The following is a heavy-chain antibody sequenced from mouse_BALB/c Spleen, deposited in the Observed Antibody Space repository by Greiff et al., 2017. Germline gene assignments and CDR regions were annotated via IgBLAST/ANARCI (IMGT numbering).Heavy chain of an antibody. J-gene: IGHJ4*01. CDR3: ARAHGDY. CDR2: ISNLAYSI. Sequence: EVKLVESGGGLVQPVGSRKLSCAASGFTFSDYGMAWVRQAPGKGPEWVAFISNLAYSIYYADTVTGRFTISRENAKNTLYLEMSSLRSEDTAMYYCARAHGDYWGQGTSVTVSS. CDR1: GFTFSDYG. V-gene: IGHV5-15*02.